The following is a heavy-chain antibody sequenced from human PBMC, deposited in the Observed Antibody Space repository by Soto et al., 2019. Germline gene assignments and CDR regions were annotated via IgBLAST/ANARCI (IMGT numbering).Heavy chain of an antibody. V-gene: IGHV3-74*01. CDR1: GFTFSSYW. J-gene: IGHJ6*03. Sequence: EVQLVESGGGLVQPGGSLRLSCAASGFTFSSYWMHWVRQVPGKGLVWVSRINSDGSSTSYADSVKGRFTISRDNAKNTLYLQMNSLRAEDTAVYYSARVGSWSGSYYYMDVWGKGTTVTVSS. CDR2: INSDGSST. D-gene: IGHD3-3*01. CDR3: ARVGSWSGSYYYMDV.